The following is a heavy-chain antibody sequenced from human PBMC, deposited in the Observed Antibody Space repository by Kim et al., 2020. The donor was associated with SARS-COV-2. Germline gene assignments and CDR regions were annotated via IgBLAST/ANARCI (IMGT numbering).Heavy chain of an antibody. CDR1: GDSITTGNYY. V-gene: IGHV4-31*03. Sequence: SETLSLTCTVSGDSITTGNYYWTWIRQHPGKGLEWIGYIYFSGGTYYNPSLRSRVAISVDPSKTQFSLKLSSVTAADTAIYYCARESSGYDSWFDSWGQG. J-gene: IGHJ5*02. D-gene: IGHD5-12*01. CDR2: IYFSGGT. CDR3: ARESSGYDSWFDS.